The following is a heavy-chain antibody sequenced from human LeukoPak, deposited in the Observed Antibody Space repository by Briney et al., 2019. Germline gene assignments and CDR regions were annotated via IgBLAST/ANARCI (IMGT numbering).Heavy chain of an antibody. V-gene: IGHV4-59*12. Sequence: PSETLSLTCTVSGGSISSYYWSWIRQPPGKGLEWIGSIYYSGSTYYNPSLKSRVTISVDTSKNQFSLKLSSVTAADTAVYYCARDTAMVYDAFDIWGQGTMVTVSS. CDR2: IYYSGST. CDR3: ARDTAMVYDAFDI. D-gene: IGHD5-18*01. J-gene: IGHJ3*02. CDR1: GGSISSYY.